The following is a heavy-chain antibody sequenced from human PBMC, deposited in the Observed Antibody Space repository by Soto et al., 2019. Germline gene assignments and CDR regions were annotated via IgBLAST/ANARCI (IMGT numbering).Heavy chain of an antibody. CDR3: ERDTGESIRWDKDADNWFDT. Sequence: GFLRRSCSAAGFPFSSYSMNWVRQAPGTGLEWVSSISSSSSYIYYADSVKGRFTISRDNAKNSLYLQMNRLRAGDTAVYYCERDTGESIRWDKDADNWFDTWGQATLV. CDR1: GFPFSSYS. J-gene: IGHJ5*02. V-gene: IGHV3-21*01. CDR2: ISSSSSYI. D-gene: IGHD3-10*01.